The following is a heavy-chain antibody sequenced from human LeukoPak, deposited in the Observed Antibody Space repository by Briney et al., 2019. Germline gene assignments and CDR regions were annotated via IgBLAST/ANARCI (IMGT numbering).Heavy chain of an antibody. D-gene: IGHD5-18*01. V-gene: IGHV3-23*01. CDR3: ARDLDTAMVSSGVDP. Sequence: GGSLRLSCAASGFTFSSYAMSWVRQAPGKGLEWVSAISGSGGSTYYADSVKGRFTISRGNSKNTLYLQMNSLRAEDTAVYYCARDLDTAMVSSGVDPWGQGTLVTVSS. J-gene: IGHJ5*02. CDR2: ISGSGGST. CDR1: GFTFSSYA.